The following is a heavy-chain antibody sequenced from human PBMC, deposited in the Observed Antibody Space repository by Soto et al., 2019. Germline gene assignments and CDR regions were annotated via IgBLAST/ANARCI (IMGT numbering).Heavy chain of an antibody. V-gene: IGHV3-30*18. CDR2: ISYDGSNK. D-gene: IGHD6-19*01. CDR1: GFTFSSYG. J-gene: IGHJ6*02. Sequence: GGSLRLSYAASGFTFSSYGMHWVRQAPGKGLEWVAVISYDGSNKYYADSVKGRFTISRDNSKNTLYLQMNSLRAEDTAVYYCAKALIKQWLARTINYYYGMDVWGQGTTVTVSS. CDR3: AKALIKQWLARTINYYYGMDV.